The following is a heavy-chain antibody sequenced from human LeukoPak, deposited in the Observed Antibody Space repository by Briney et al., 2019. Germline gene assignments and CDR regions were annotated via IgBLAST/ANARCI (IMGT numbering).Heavy chain of an antibody. CDR2: MNPNSGNT. CDR1: GYTFTSYD. V-gene: IGHV1-8*01. Sequence: ASVKVSCKASGYTFTSYDISWVRQATGQGLEWMGWMNPNSGNTGYAQKFQGRVTMTRNTPISTAYMELSSLRSEDTAVYYCARAGEYCSGGSCYSTWFDPWGQGTLVTVSS. D-gene: IGHD2-15*01. CDR3: ARAGEYCSGGSCYSTWFDP. J-gene: IGHJ5*02.